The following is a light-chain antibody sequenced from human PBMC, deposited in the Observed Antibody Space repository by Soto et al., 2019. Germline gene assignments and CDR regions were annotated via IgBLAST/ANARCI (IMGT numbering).Light chain of an antibody. V-gene: IGKV3D-20*02. Sequence: ILLTQSPCTLSLSPGERATLSCRASQSVSRRYLAWYQQKPGQAPSLFIYDASNRATGIPARFSGSGSGTDFTLTISSLEPEDFEVYYCQQRSKWPITFGQGTRLEIK. CDR2: DAS. CDR3: QQRSKWPIT. J-gene: IGKJ5*01. CDR1: QSVSRRY.